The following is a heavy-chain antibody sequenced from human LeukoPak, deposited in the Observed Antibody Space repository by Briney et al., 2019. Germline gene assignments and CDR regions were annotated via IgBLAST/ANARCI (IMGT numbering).Heavy chain of an antibody. V-gene: IGHV3-74*01. CDR2: IRSDGSTT. CDR3: AKDGAAGGTSPDY. D-gene: IGHD1-26*01. CDR1: GFTFSRYW. Sequence: GGSLRLSCAASGFTFSRYWMHWVRQAPGKGLVWVSFIRSDGSTTYADSVKGRFTISRDNAKNTLYLQMNSLRAEDTAVYYCAKDGAAGGTSPDYWGQGTLVTVSS. J-gene: IGHJ4*02.